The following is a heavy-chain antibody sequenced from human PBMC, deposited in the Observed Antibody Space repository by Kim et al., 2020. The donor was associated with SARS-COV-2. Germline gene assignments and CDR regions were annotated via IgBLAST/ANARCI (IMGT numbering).Heavy chain of an antibody. J-gene: IGHJ3*02. Sequence: GGSLRLSCAASRFTFSIYAMSWVRQAPGKGLEWVSGITSDGRTYYADSVKGRFTTSRDNSKNTPFLQMNTLRLEDTAVYYCSKGYTTMIRGVPFFDIWGQGAMVTVSS. D-gene: IGHD3-10*01. CDR2: ITSDGRT. CDR3: SKGYTTMIRGVPFFDI. V-gene: IGHV3-23*01. CDR1: RFTFSIYA.